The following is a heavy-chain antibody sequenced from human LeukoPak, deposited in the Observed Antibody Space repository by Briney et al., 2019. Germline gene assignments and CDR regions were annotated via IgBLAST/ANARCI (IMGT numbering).Heavy chain of an antibody. D-gene: IGHD1-14*01. Sequence: GESLKISCKGSGYSFTSYWIGWVRQMPGKGLEWMGIIYSGDSDTRYSPSFQGQVTISADKSISTAYLQWSSLKASDTAMYYCARPLGTIQENDSPWWYWGQGTLVTVSS. CDR2: IYSGDSDT. CDR1: GYSFTSYW. J-gene: IGHJ4*02. V-gene: IGHV5-51*01. CDR3: ARPLGTIQENDSPWWY.